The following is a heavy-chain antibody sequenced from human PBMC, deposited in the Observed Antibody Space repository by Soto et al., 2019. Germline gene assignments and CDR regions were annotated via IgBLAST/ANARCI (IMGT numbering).Heavy chain of an antibody. CDR1: GFTFSSSD. J-gene: IGHJ4*02. CDR3: ARRTVTTYHYFDY. D-gene: IGHD4-17*01. Sequence: EVQVVESGGGLVKPGGSLRLSCAASGFTFSSSDMNWVRQAPGKGLEWVSSIDTGTRHVYYADSVRGRFTISRDVAKNSLYLQMNSLRVEDTALYYCARRTVTTYHYFDYWGQGTLVPVSS. V-gene: IGHV3-21*01. CDR2: IDTGTRHV.